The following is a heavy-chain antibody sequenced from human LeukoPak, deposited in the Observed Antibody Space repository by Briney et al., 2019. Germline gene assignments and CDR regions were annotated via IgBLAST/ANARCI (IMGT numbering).Heavy chain of an antibody. J-gene: IGHJ4*02. CDR3: ASQPSGNSDYFDY. Sequence: SETLSLTCTVSGGSISSYYWSWIRQPPGKGLEWIGEINHNGSNKYYPALTRPVTISFENTKNNFSLRLSSVTAADTAVYYCASQPSGNSDYFDYWGQGTLVTVSS. V-gene: IGHV4-34*01. CDR2: INHNGSN. CDR1: GGSISSYY. D-gene: IGHD4-23*01.